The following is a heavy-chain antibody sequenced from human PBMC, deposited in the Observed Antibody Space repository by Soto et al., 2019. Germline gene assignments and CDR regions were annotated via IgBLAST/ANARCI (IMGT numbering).Heavy chain of an antibody. CDR1: GFTFSSYA. CDR2: ISGSGGST. J-gene: IGHJ6*02. V-gene: IGHV3-23*01. CDR3: AKDWSANTIFGVVIPNYYYGMDV. Sequence: PGESLRLSCAASGFTFSSYAMSWVRQAPGKGLEWVSAISGSGGSTYYADSVKGRFTISRDDSKNTLYLQMNSLRAEDTAVYYCAKDWSANTIFGVVIPNYYYGMDVWGQGTTVTVSS. D-gene: IGHD3-3*01.